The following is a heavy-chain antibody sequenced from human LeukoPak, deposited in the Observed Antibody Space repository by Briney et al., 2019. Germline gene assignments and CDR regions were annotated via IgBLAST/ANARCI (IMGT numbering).Heavy chain of an antibody. CDR1: GFTFSSYS. J-gene: IGHJ4*02. D-gene: IGHD2-15*01. Sequence: GGSLRLSCAASGFTFSSYSINWVRQAPGKGLEWVSSISSSSTYMYYADSVKGRFTISRDNAKNSLYLQTNSLRAEDTAVYYCASTKDCSGGNYYSDRGFDYWGQGTLVTVSS. CDR2: ISSSSTYM. CDR3: ASTKDCSGGNYYSDRGFDY. V-gene: IGHV3-21*01.